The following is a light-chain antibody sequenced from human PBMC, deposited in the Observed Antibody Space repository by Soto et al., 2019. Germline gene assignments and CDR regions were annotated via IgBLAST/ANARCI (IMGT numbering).Light chain of an antibody. CDR2: GNI. V-gene: IGLV1-40*01. CDR3: QSYDSSLSVWV. Sequence: QSVLAQPASVSGAPGQRVTISCTGSSSNIGTGYDVHWYQQLPGTAPKLLIYGNINRPSGVPDRFSGSKSGTSASLAITGLQAEDEADYYCQSYDSSLSVWVFGGGTKLTVL. CDR1: SSNIGTGYD. J-gene: IGLJ3*02.